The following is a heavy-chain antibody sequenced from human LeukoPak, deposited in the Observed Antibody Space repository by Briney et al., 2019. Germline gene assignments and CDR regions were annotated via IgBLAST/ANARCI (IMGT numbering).Heavy chain of an antibody. V-gene: IGHV3-66*01. D-gene: IGHD3-3*01. CDR1: GFTFTSYS. CDR2: IYSGGST. Sequence: GGSLRLSCAASGFTFTSYSMNWVRQAPGKGLEWVSVIYSGGSTYYADSVKGRFTISRDNSKNTLYLQMNSLRAEDTAVYYCARAAPSGYIGVTDDYWGQGTLVTVSS. J-gene: IGHJ4*02. CDR3: ARAAPSGYIGVTDDY.